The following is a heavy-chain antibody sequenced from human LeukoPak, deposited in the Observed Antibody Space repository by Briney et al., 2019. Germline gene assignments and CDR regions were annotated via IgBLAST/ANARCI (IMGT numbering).Heavy chain of an antibody. CDR1: GGSIRSYY. D-gene: IGHD1-26*01. CDR2: VYHTGTT. CDR3: ASYDRTSGTYYFDY. J-gene: IGHJ4*02. Sequence: SETLSLTCTVSGGSIRSYYWTWIRQPPGKGLEWIGYVYHTGTTIYNPSLKSRVTMSVDTSRNQFSLKLTSVTAADTAVYYCASYDRTSGTYYFDYWGQGTLVTVSS. V-gene: IGHV4-59*08.